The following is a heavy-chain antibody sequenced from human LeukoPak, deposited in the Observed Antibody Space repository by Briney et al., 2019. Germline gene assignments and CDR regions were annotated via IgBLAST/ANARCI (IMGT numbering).Heavy chain of an antibody. J-gene: IGHJ6*02. V-gene: IGHV5-51*01. Sequence: RAGESLKISCKGSGYSFTSYWIGWVRQMPGKGLEWMGIIYPGDSDTRYSPSFQGQVTISADKSISTAYLQWSSLKASDTAMYYCARRNDILTGPSLGMDVWGQGTTVTVSS. CDR2: IYPGDSDT. D-gene: IGHD3-9*01. CDR1: GYSFTSYW. CDR3: ARRNDILTGPSLGMDV.